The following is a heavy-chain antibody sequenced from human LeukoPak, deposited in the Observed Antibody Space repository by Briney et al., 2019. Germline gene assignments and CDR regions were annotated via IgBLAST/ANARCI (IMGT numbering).Heavy chain of an antibody. CDR3: AGVGSGWYRGFDY. CDR2: IYSGGYT. Sequence: PGGSLRLSCAASGFTVSSNYMSWVRQAPGKGLEWVSVIYSGGYTYYADSVKGRFTISRDNSKNTLYLQMNSLRVEDTAVYYCAGVGSGWYRGFDYWGQGALVTVSS. D-gene: IGHD6-19*01. V-gene: IGHV3-53*01. CDR1: GFTVSSNY. J-gene: IGHJ4*02.